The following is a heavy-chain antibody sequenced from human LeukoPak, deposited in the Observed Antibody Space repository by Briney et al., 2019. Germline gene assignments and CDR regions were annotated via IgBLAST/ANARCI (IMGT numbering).Heavy chain of an antibody. CDR1: GFTFSSYG. CDR3: ARGTSSSTLELLDY. J-gene: IGHJ4*02. CDR2: IWYDGSNK. Sequence: GGSRRLSCAASGFTFSSYGMHWVRQAPGKGLEWVAVIWYDGSNKYYADSVKGRFTISRDNSKNTLYLQMNSLRAEDTAVYYCARGTSSSTLELLDYWGQGTLVTVSS. D-gene: IGHD1-26*01. V-gene: IGHV3-33*01.